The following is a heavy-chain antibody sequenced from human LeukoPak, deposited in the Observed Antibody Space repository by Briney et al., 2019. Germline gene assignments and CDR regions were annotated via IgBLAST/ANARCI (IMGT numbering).Heavy chain of an antibody. CDR3: ARTLRPYWYSGSHDAFDI. V-gene: IGHV1-8*03. Sequence: ASVKVSCKASGGTFSSYAISWVRPAPGQGLEWVGWMNPNSGNTGYAQKFQGRVTITRNTSISTAYMELSSLRSEDTAVYYCARTLRPYWYSGSHDAFDIWGQGTMVTVSS. D-gene: IGHD1-26*01. J-gene: IGHJ3*02. CDR2: MNPNSGNT. CDR1: GGTFSSYA.